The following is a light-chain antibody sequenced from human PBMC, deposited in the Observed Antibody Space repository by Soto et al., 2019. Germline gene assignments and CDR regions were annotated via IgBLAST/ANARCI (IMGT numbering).Light chain of an antibody. V-gene: IGKV3-11*01. CDR3: QQRSKLPLT. CDR1: QSVSTY. Sequence: EIVLTQSPATLSLSPGERATLSCRASQSVSTYLAWYQQKPGQTPRLLIYDASNRATGIPARFSGSGSGTDFTLTISSLEPGDFAVYYCQQRSKLPLTFGGGTKVEIK. J-gene: IGKJ4*01. CDR2: DAS.